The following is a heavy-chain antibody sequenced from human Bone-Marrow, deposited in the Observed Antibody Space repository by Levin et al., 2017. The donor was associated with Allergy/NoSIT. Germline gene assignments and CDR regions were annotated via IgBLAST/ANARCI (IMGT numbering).Heavy chain of an antibody. D-gene: IGHD3-9*01. CDR2: ISYDGDTK. CDR3: AREQSGYNDMGNCQDH. J-gene: IGHJ4*02. V-gene: IGHV3-30*09. CDR1: GFTFSSYA. Sequence: SCATSGFTFSSYAMHWVRQAPGKGLEWVALISYDGDTKYYADSVKGRFAISRDNSKNTLFLQMNSLRTEDTAVYSCAREQSGYNDMGNCQDHWGQGTLVTVSS.